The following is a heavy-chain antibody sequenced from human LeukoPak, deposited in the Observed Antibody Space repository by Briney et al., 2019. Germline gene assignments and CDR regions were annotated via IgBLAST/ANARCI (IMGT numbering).Heavy chain of an antibody. CDR1: GFPFSTYA. CDR3: AKSRVTPGRVDPFDV. D-gene: IGHD4-11*01. Sequence: GGSLRLSCVASGFPFSTYAMSWVRQAPGKGLEWVSTISGSGSSTYHADSVKGRFTISRDSSKSTVYLQMNSLRAEDTAVYYCAKSRVTPGRVDPFDVWGQGAMVTVSS. J-gene: IGHJ3*01. V-gene: IGHV3-23*01. CDR2: ISGSGSST.